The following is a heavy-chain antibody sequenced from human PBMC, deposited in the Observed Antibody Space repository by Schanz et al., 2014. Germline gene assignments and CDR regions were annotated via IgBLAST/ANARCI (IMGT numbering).Heavy chain of an antibody. CDR3: AKDRSWDYDSSGYFDY. V-gene: IGHV3-33*06. Sequence: VQLVESGGGLIQPGGSLRLSCAASGFGFSSYSMNWVRQAPGKGLEWVAILWHDGSKKYYADSVKGRFTISRDNSKNTLYLQMNSLRAEDTAVYYCAKDRSWDYDSSGYFDYWGQGTLVTVSS. CDR1: GFGFSSYS. CDR2: LWHDGSKK. J-gene: IGHJ4*02. D-gene: IGHD3-22*01.